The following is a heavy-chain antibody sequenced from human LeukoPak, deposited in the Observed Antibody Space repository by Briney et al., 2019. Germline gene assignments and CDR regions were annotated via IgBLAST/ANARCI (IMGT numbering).Heavy chain of an antibody. Sequence: GSLRLSCAASGFTFNNYAMSWVRQAPGKRLEWVSAISGSGGSTYYADSVKGRFTISRDNSKNTLYLQMNSLRAEDTAVYYCAKVGATPEYYYYGMDVWGQGTTVTVSS. J-gene: IGHJ6*02. CDR1: GFTFNNYA. V-gene: IGHV3-23*01. CDR2: ISGSGGST. D-gene: IGHD1-26*01. CDR3: AKVGATPEYYYYGMDV.